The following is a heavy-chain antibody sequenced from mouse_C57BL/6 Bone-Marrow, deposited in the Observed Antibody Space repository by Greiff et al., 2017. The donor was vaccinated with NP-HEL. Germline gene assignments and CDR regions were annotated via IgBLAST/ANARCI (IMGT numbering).Heavy chain of an antibody. D-gene: IGHD1-1*01. CDR3: ARDGNHAWFAY. CDR1: GCTFTSYW. CDR2: IDPSDSYT. V-gene: IGHV1-69*01. J-gene: IGHJ3*01. Sequence: QVQLQQPGAELVMPGASVKLSCKASGCTFTSYWMHWVKQRPGQGLEWIGEIDPSDSYTNYNQKFKGKSTLTVDKSSSTAYMQLSSLTSEDSAVYYCARDGNHAWFAYWGQGTLVTVSA.